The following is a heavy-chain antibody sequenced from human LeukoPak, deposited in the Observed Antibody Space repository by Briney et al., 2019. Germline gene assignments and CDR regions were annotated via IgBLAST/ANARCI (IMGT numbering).Heavy chain of an antibody. J-gene: IGHJ5*02. D-gene: IGHD3-22*01. V-gene: IGHV1-8*03. CDR2: MNPNSGNT. Sequence: ASVKVSCKASGYTFTSYDINWVRQATGQGLEWMGWMNPNSGNTGYAQKFQGRVTITRNTSISTAYMELSSLRSEDTAVYYRARTYYYDSSGYYYGELGWFDPWGQGTLVTVSS. CDR1: GYTFTSYD. CDR3: ARTYYYDSSGYYYGELGWFDP.